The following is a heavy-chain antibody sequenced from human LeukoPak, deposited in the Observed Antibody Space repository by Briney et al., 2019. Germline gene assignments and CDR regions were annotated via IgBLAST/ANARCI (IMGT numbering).Heavy chain of an antibody. CDR1: GFTFSSYA. V-gene: IGHV3-23*01. CDR2: ISGSGGST. Sequence: GGSLRLSCAVSGFTFSSYAMSWVRQAPGKGLEWVSSISGSGGSTYYADSVKGRFTISRDNSKNTLYLQMNSLRAEDTAVYYCAKASIVGATHFDYWGQGTLVTVSS. D-gene: IGHD1-26*01. J-gene: IGHJ4*02. CDR3: AKASIVGATHFDY.